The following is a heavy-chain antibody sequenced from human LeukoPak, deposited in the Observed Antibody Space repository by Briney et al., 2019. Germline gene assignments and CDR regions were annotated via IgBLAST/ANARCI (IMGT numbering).Heavy chain of an antibody. J-gene: IGHJ6*03. V-gene: IGHV4-4*07. CDR3: ARGGDHWTRYYYMDV. Sequence: PSETLSLTCTVSGASISPYYWSWIRQPAGKGLEWIGHTHTSGSTNYNPSLKSRVTMSLDMSNNQFSLKLNSVTAADTAVYYCARGGDHWTRYYYMDVWGKGTTVTVSS. D-gene: IGHD1-1*01. CDR2: THTSGST. CDR1: GASISPYY.